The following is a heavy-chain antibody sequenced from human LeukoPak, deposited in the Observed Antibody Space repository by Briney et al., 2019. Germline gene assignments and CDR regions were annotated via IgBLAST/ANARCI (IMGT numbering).Heavy chain of an antibody. D-gene: IGHD3-3*01. CDR3: ARGWNYGDY. J-gene: IGHJ4*02. CDR2: DSYTGDA. CDR1: GGAISSYY. V-gene: IGHV4-59*01. Sequence: SETLSLTCTVPGGAISSYYWSWIRQPPGKGLEWIGYDSYTGDASQNPSLRGRVTMSVDTSNNQVSLELSSVTAADTAVYYCARGWNYGDYWGQGTLVTVSS.